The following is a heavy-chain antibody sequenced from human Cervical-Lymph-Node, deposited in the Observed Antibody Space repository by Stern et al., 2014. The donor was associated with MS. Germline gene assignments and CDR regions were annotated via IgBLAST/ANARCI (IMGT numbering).Heavy chain of an antibody. CDR1: GYTFTGYY. V-gene: IGHV1-2*02. CDR2: VNPNGGGT. J-gene: IGHJ5*02. D-gene: IGHD1-20*01. CDR3: ARHNWNGLSLEDDT. Sequence: QVQLVQSGAEVKKPGASVKVSCKASGYTFTGYYMHWVRQAPGQGLEWMGWVNPNGGGTNYAQKFQGRVTMTRDTSISTAYMELSRLRSDDTAVYYCARHNWNGLSLEDDTWGQGTLVTVSS.